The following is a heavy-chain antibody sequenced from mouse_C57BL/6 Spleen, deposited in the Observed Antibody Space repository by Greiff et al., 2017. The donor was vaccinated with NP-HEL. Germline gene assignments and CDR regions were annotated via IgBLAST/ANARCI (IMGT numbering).Heavy chain of an antibody. V-gene: IGHV1-39*01. CDR2: INPNYGTT. Sequence: EVQLQQSDAELVKPGASVKISCKASGYSFTDYNMNWVKQSNGKSLEWIGVINPNYGTTSYNQKFKGKATLTVDQSSSTAYMQLNSLTSEDSAVYYCAREGYYYGSSPSGYFDVWGTGTTVTVSS. D-gene: IGHD1-1*01. J-gene: IGHJ1*03. CDR3: AREGYYYGSSPSGYFDV. CDR1: GYSFTDYN.